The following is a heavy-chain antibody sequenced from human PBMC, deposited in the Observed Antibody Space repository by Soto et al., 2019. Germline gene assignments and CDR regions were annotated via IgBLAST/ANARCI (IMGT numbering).Heavy chain of an antibody. Sequence: TGGSVRPSCAASGFTFSSYAMSWVRQAPGKGLEWVSAISGSGGSTYYADSVKGRFTISRDNSKNTLYLQMNSLRAEDTAVYYCAKDGYYYDSSGYYSPYYYGMDVWGQGTTVTVSS. CDR2: ISGSGGST. D-gene: IGHD3-22*01. V-gene: IGHV3-23*01. CDR3: AKDGYYYDSSGYYSPYYYGMDV. J-gene: IGHJ6*02. CDR1: GFTFSSYA.